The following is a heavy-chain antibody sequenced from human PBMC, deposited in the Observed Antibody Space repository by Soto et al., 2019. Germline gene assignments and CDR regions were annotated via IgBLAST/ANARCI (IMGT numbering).Heavy chain of an antibody. D-gene: IGHD3-22*01. CDR1: GYTFTGYY. CDR3: ARAASGYYYYFDY. CDR2: INPNSGGT. V-gene: IGHV1-2*04. J-gene: IGHJ4*02. Sequence: QVQLVQSGAEVKKPGASMKVSYKASGYTFTGYYMHWVRQAPGQGLEWMGWINPNSGGTNYAQKFQGWVTMTRDTSISTAYMELSRLRSDDTAVYYCARAASGYYYYFDYWGQGTLVTVSS.